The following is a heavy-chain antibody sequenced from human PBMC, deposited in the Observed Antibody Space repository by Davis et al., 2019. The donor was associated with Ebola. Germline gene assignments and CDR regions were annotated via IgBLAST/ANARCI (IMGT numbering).Heavy chain of an antibody. V-gene: IGHV3-30*03. CDR2: ISYDGRTK. J-gene: IGHJ4*02. Sequence: GGSLRLSCAASGFTFNSYGMHWVRQAPGKGLEWVGDISYDGRTKYYAESVKGRFTISRDDSKNTLYLQMNSLRVEDTAVYYCARWSGSYRYVFDYWGQGTLVTVSS. CDR3: ARWSGSYRYVFDY. CDR1: GFTFNSYG. D-gene: IGHD1-26*01.